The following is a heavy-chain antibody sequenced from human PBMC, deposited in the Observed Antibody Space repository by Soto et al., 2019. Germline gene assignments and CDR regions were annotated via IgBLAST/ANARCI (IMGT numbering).Heavy chain of an antibody. CDR2: IRSKANSYAT. CDR3: TSPAEVVPAAGYYYYYGMDV. CDR1: WFTFSGSA. D-gene: IGHD2-2*01. V-gene: IGHV3-73*01. Sequence: VGSLRLSCAASWFTFSGSAMHWVRQASGKGLEWVGRIRSKANSYATAYAASVKGRFTISRDDSKNTAYLQMNSLKTEDTAVYYCTSPAEVVPAAGYYYYYGMDVWGQGTTVTVSS. J-gene: IGHJ6*02.